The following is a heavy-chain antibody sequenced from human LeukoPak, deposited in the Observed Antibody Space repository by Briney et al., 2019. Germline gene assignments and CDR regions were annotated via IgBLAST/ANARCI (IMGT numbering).Heavy chain of an antibody. CDR3: ARIPIAAAGYYYYYYMDV. Sequence: SETLSLTCTVSGGSISSSSYYWGWIRPPPGKGLEWIGSIYYSGSTYYNPSLKSRVTISVDTSKNQFSLKLSSVTAADTAVYYCARIPIAAAGYYYYYYMDVWGKGTTVTVSS. J-gene: IGHJ6*03. V-gene: IGHV4-39*01. CDR1: GGSISSSSYY. D-gene: IGHD6-13*01. CDR2: IYYSGST.